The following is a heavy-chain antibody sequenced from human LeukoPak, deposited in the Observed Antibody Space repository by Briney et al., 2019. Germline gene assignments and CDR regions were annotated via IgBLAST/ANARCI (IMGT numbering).Heavy chain of an antibody. D-gene: IGHD2-21*01. J-gene: IGHJ5*02. CDR2: ISWNSGSI. CDR3: ARDSTYCGGDCYLFDP. V-gene: IGHV3-9*01. CDR1: GFTFDDYA. Sequence: GRSLRLSCAASGFTFDDYAMHWVRQAPGKGLEWVSGISWNSGSIGYADSVKGRFTISRDNAKNSLYLQMNSLRAEDTAVYYCARDSTYCGGDCYLFDPWGQGTLVTVSS.